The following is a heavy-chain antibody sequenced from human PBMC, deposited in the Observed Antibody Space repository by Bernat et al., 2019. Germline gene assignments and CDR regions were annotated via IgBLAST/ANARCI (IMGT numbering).Heavy chain of an antibody. V-gene: IGHV3-33*01. J-gene: IGHJ4*02. CDR2: IWYDGSNK. CDR3: ARDFPGGGFFDY. D-gene: IGHD3-16*01. Sequence: QVQLVESGGGVVQLGSSWRLSFAASGFTFSTLALPWSGRAPAKGREWWAVIWYDGSNKYYADSVKGRFTISRDNSKNTLYLQMNSLRAEDTAVYYCARDFPGGGFFDYWGQGTLVTVSS. CDR1: GFTFSTLA.